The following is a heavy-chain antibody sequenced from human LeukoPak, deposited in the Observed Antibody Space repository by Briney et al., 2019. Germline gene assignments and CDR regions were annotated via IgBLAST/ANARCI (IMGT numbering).Heavy chain of an antibody. CDR3: ARDGDATMRLAFAI. CDR1: GFSFNNYW. D-gene: IGHD5-18*01. CDR2: IKEDGSEK. V-gene: IGHV3-7*01. Sequence: GGSLRLYCAASGFSFNNYWMTWVRQTPGKGLEWVADIKEDGSEKHLVDSVRGRFTISRDNAKNSLYLQMNSLRVEDTAMYYCARDGDATMRLAFAIWGQGTMVTVSS. J-gene: IGHJ3*02.